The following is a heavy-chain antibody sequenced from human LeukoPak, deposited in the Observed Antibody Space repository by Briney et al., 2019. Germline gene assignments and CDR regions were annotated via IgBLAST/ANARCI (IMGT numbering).Heavy chain of an antibody. V-gene: IGHV1-18*01. CDR3: ARIRDGYNDAYDI. D-gene: IGHD5-24*01. J-gene: IGHJ3*02. CDR1: GYTFNSYG. Sequence: ASLKVSCKASGYTFNSYGISWVRQAPGQGLEWMGWVSAYNGHTNYAQNFQGRVTMTRDTSTSTIYMELSSLRSEDTAIYYCARIRDGYNDAYDIWGQGTVVTVPS. CDR2: VSAYNGHT.